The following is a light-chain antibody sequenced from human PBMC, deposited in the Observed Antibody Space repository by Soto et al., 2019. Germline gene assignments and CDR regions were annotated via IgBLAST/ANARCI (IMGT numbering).Light chain of an antibody. CDR2: GAS. J-gene: IGKJ4*01. CDR3: QQYDNSPLT. CDR1: QSVSSSY. Sequence: DIVLTQSPGTLSLSPGERAALSCSASQSVSSSYLAWYQQKPGQAPRLLIYGASNRATGIPDRFSGSGSGTDFTLTISRLEPEDFAVYYCQQYDNSPLTFGGGTKVDIK. V-gene: IGKV3-20*01.